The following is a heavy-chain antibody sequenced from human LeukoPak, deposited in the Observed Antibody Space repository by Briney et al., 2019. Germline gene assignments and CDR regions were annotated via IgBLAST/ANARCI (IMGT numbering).Heavy chain of an antibody. Sequence: PSETLSLTCNVSGGAVNSYYWSWIRQPAGKGLEWIGRIYTSGSTNYNPSLKSRVTISVDTSKNQFSLKLSSVTAADTAVYYCARAAYYYDSSGFDYWGQGTLVTVSS. CDR2: IYTSGST. V-gene: IGHV4-4*07. CDR3: ARAAYYYDSSGFDY. J-gene: IGHJ4*02. D-gene: IGHD3-22*01. CDR1: GGAVNSYY.